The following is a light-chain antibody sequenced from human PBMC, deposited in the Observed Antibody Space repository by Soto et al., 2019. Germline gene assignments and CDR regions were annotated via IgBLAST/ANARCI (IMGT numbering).Light chain of an antibody. CDR2: WAS. V-gene: IGKV4-1*01. Sequence: DFVMTQSPDSLAVSLGERATINCKSSQNVLYNSNSKNYLAWYQQKPGQPPKLLFYWASTRESGVPDRFSASGSGTDFTLTISSLQADDVAVYYCQQYYSPPHTFGQGTKLAIK. CDR3: QQYYSPPHT. CDR1: QNVLYNSNSKNY. J-gene: IGKJ2*01.